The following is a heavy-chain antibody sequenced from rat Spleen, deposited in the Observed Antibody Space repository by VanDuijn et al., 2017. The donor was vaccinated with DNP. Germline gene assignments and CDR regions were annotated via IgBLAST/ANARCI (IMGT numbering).Heavy chain of an antibody. Sequence: EVQLQESGPGLVTPSQSLSLTCSVTGHSITNDYRWNWLRKFPGNKLEWMGYINSAGRINYNPSLKSRISITRDTSKNQFFLQLNSTTTEDTATYYCTTLITFMSGWSQGTSVTVSS. D-gene: IGHD3-4*01. J-gene: IGHJ4*01. V-gene: IGHV3-3*01. CDR3: TTLITFMSG. CDR1: GHSITNDYR. CDR2: INSAGRI.